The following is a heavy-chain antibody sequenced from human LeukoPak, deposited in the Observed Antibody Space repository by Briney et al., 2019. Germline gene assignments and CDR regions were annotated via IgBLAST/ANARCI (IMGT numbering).Heavy chain of an antibody. CDR1: GGSFSGYY. D-gene: IGHD5-18*01. Sequence: SETLSLTCAVYGGSFSGYYWSWIRQPPGKGLEWIGEINHSGSTNYNPSLKSRVTISVDTSKNQFSLKLSSVTAADTAVYYCARVEGYSYGYYFDYWGQGTLVTVSS. J-gene: IGHJ4*02. CDR3: ARVEGYSYGYYFDY. V-gene: IGHV4-34*01. CDR2: INHSGST.